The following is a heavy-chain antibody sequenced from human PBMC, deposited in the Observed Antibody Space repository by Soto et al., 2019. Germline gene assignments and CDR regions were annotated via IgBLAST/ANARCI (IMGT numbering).Heavy chain of an antibody. D-gene: IGHD2-15*01. Sequence: GGSLSLSCAASGFTFETSWMTWVHQAPGKGLEWVANIKQDGSEKYYVDSVKSRFTISRDNAKNSLYLQMNSLRVEDTAVYFCVRERISSWGQGTLVTVSS. CDR2: IKQDGSEK. CDR3: VRERISS. CDR1: GFTFETSW. V-gene: IGHV3-7*01. J-gene: IGHJ4*02.